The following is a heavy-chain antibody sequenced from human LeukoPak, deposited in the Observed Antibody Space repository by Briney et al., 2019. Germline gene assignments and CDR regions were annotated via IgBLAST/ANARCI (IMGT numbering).Heavy chain of an antibody. CDR2: MNPNSGNT. CDR3: ARGQTPSYYYDSSGYYQYHYYYGMDV. D-gene: IGHD3-22*01. J-gene: IGHJ6*02. V-gene: IGHV1-8*01. CDR1: GYTFTSYD. Sequence: ASVKVSCKDSGYTFTSYDINWVRQATGQGLDGLVWMNPNSGNTGYAQKFQGRVTMTRNTSISTAYMELSSLRSEDTAVYYCARGQTPSYYYDSSGYYQYHYYYGMDVWGQGTTVTVSS.